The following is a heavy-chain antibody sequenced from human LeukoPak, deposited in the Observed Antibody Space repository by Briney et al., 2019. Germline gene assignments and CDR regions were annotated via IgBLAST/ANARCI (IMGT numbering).Heavy chain of an antibody. CDR2: ISSSGSTI. V-gene: IGHV3-48*03. CDR1: GFTITSFG. Sequence: PGGSLRLSCSASGFTITSFGIHWVRQAPGKGLEWVSYISSSGSTIYYADSVKGRFTISRDNAKNSLYLQMNSLRTEDTAFYYCAKGAISGYDYWGQGNLVTVSS. CDR3: AKGAISGYDY. J-gene: IGHJ4*02. D-gene: IGHD5-12*01.